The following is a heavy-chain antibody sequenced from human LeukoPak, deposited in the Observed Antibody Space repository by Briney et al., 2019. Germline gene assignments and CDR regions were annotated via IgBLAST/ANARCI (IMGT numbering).Heavy chain of an antibody. D-gene: IGHD5-18*01. CDR2: IYYSGST. J-gene: IGHJ4*02. CDR1: GGSISSYY. V-gene: IGHV4-39*07. Sequence: SETLSLTCTVSGGSISSYYWSWIRQPPGKGLEWIGSIYYSGSTYYNPSLKSRVTISVDTSKNQFSLKLSSVTAADTAVYYCARRGGYSYGPYYFDYWGQGTLVTVSS. CDR3: ARRGGYSYGPYYFDY.